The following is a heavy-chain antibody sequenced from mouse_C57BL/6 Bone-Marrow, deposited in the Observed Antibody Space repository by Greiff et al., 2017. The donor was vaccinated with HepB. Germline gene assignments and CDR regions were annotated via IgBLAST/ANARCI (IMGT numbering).Heavy chain of an antibody. D-gene: IGHD2-3*01. V-gene: IGHV1-64*01. CDR3: AREGVTYYFDY. J-gene: IGHJ2*01. CDR2: IHPNSGST. Sequence: QVQLQQPGAELVKPGASVKLSCKASGYTFTSYWMHWVKQRPGQGLEWIGMIHPNSGSTNYNEKFKSKATLTVVKSSSTAYMQLSSLTSEDSAVYYCAREGVTYYFDYWGQGTTLTVSS. CDR1: GYTFTSYW.